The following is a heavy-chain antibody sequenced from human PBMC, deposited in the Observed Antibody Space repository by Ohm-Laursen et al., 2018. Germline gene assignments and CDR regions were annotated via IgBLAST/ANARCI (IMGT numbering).Heavy chain of an antibody. J-gene: IGHJ4*02. D-gene: IGHD2-21*02. CDR2: ISGTGGST. CDR1: GFTFSIYA. V-gene: IGHV3-23*01. Sequence: SLRLSCAAPGFTFSIYAMSWVRQAPGTGLEWVSAISGTGGSTYYADSVKGRFTISRDNSKNTLYLQMNSLRAEDTAVYYCAKVFKRCGGDCPYYFDYWGQGTLVTVSS. CDR3: AKVFKRCGGDCPYYFDY.